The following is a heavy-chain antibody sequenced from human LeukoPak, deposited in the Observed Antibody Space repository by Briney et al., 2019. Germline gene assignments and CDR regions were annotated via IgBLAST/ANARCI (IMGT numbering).Heavy chain of an antibody. Sequence: SETLSLTCTVSGGSISRGSYYWGWIRQAPGKGLEWIGSIHYSGTTNYNPSLKSRVTISVDTSKSQFSLKLTSVTAADTALYFCARQRRKYHRILTAPNAEYWGQGALVTVSS. CDR1: GGSISRGSYY. J-gene: IGHJ4*02. CDR3: ARQRRKYHRILTAPNAEY. D-gene: IGHD3-9*01. CDR2: IHYSGTT. V-gene: IGHV4-39*01.